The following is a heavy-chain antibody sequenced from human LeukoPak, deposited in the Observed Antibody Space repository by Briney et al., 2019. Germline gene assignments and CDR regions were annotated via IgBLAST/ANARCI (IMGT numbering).Heavy chain of an antibody. Sequence: ASLKLSCTASGCNLDNYAISWVRQAPGQGLDWMGGIIPIFGTANYAHTFKGRVTITTDKSTSTAYMQMSSLTSKDTAVYYCASMGIYDSSGYSEYWGEGTRVTVSS. CDR2: IIPIFGTA. CDR1: GCNLDNYA. D-gene: IGHD3-22*01. J-gene: IGHJ4*02. CDR3: ASMGIYDSSGYSEY. V-gene: IGHV1-69*05.